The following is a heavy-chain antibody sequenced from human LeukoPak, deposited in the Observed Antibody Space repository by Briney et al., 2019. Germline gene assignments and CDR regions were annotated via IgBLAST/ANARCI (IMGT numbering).Heavy chain of an antibody. CDR2: IYSGGST. CDR1: GFTVSSNY. J-gene: IGHJ5*02. V-gene: IGHV3-53*01. CDR3: ARSPGGNPNWFDP. Sequence: GGSLRLSCAASGFTVSSNYMSWVRQAPGKGLEWVSVIYSGGSTYYADSVQGRFTISRDNSKNTLYLQMNSLRAEDTAVYYCARSPGGNPNWFDPWGQGTLVTVSP. D-gene: IGHD2-8*02.